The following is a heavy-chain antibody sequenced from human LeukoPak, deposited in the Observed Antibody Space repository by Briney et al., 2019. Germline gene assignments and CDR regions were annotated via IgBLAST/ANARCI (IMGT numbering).Heavy chain of an antibody. V-gene: IGHV3-30*02. CDR3: AKEVHPYDSGTYYFDY. J-gene: IGHJ4*02. D-gene: IGHD3-10*01. Sequence: GGSLRLSCVGSGFTFSSYGMHWVRQAAGKGLEWVAFIRHDGSNEFYADSVKGRFTVSRDNSKNTLFLQMNSLRVEEMAVYYCAKEVHPYDSGTYYFDYWGRGTLVTVSS. CDR2: IRHDGSNE. CDR1: GFTFSSYG.